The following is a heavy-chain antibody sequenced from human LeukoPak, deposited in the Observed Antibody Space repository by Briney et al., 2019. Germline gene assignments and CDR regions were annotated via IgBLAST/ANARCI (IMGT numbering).Heavy chain of an antibody. V-gene: IGHV3-11*06. CDR1: GFTSSDYY. J-gene: IGHJ4*02. CDR3: ARARVNFWSGSYHVTAPADY. Sequence: GGSLRLSCAASGFTSSDYYMTWIRQAPGKGLEWVSYISSTGVYTNYADSVKGRFTISRDNAKNSLYLQVNSLRAEDTAEYYCARARVNFWSGSYHVTAPADYWGQGTLVTVSS. D-gene: IGHD3-3*01. CDR2: ISSTGVYT.